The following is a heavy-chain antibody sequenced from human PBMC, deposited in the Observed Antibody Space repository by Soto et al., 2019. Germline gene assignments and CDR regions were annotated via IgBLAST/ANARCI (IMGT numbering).Heavy chain of an antibody. D-gene: IGHD3-10*01. J-gene: IGHJ6*04. CDR1: GDSVSSNSAA. Sequence: SQTLSLACAISGDSVSSNSAAWNWIRQSPSRGLEWLGRTYYRSKWYNDYAVSVKSRITINPDTSKNQFSLQLNSVTPEDTPVSYCARVQEYYGRMYVCRKRTTVTASS. CDR3: ARVQEYYGRMYV. V-gene: IGHV6-1*01. CDR2: TYYRSKWYN.